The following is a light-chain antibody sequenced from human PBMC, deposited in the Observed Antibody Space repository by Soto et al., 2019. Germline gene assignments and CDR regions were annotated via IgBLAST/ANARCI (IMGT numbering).Light chain of an antibody. CDR3: HHLGSSPT. J-gene: IGKJ3*01. CDR2: GAS. Sequence: EIVLTQSPGTLSLSPGERATLSCRASQSISSSYLAWYQQKPGQAPRLLICGASSRATGIPDRFSGSGSGTDFTLTISRLEPEDFAVYYCHHLGSSPTFGPGTKVDIK. V-gene: IGKV3-20*01. CDR1: QSISSSY.